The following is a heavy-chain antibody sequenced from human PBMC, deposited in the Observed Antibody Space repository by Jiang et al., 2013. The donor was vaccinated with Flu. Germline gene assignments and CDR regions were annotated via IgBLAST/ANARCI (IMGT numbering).Heavy chain of an antibody. CDR3: ARSSSDPRDPHFDY. J-gene: IGHJ4*02. V-gene: IGHV4-39*07. Sequence: TISVDTSKNQFSLKLSSVTAADTAVYYCARSSSDPRDPHFDYWGQGTLVTVSS.